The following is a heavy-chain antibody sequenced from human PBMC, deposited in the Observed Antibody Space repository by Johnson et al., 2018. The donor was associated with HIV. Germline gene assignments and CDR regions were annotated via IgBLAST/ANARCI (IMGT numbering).Heavy chain of an antibody. CDR1: GFTFSSYG. CDR2: ISYDGSNK. CDR3: AKVRGDFWSGYYGGLNDAFDI. V-gene: IGHV3-30*18. Sequence: QVQLVESGGGVVQPGGSLRLSCAASGFTFSSYGMHWVRQAPGKGLEWVAVISYDGSNKYYADSVKGRFTISRDNSKNTLYLQMNSLRAEDTAVYYCAKVRGDFWSGYYGGLNDAFDIWGQGTMVTVSS. D-gene: IGHD3-3*01. J-gene: IGHJ3*02.